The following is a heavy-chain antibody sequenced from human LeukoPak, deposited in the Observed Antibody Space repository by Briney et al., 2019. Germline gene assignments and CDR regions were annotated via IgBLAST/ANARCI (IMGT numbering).Heavy chain of an antibody. D-gene: IGHD3-10*01. J-gene: IGHJ4*02. CDR3: ARSGGVRGVITLYYFDY. V-gene: IGHV3-53*01. CDR2: IYSGGST. Sequence: GGSLRLSCAASGFTFSSYTMNWVRQPPGKGLEWVSVIYSGGSTYYADSVKGRFTISRDNSKNTLYLQMNSLRAEDTAVYYCARSGGVRGVITLYYFDYWGQGTLVTVSS. CDR1: GFTFSSYT.